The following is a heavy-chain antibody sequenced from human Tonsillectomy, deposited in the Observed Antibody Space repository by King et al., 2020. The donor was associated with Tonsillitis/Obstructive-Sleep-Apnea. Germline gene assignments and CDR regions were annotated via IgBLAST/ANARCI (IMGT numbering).Heavy chain of an antibody. CDR1: GFTFSNYA. D-gene: IGHD3-22*01. Sequence: VQLVESGGGLVQPGGSLRVSCVASGFTFSNYAMSWVRQAPGKGLEWVSAISVTGGSTYYADSVKGRFTISRDNSNNTLCLQMNSLRAEDTAVYYCAKDLRGYYDSSGYFPFDYWGQGTLVTVSS. J-gene: IGHJ4*02. CDR2: ISVTGGST. CDR3: AKDLRGYYDSSGYFPFDY. V-gene: IGHV3-23*04.